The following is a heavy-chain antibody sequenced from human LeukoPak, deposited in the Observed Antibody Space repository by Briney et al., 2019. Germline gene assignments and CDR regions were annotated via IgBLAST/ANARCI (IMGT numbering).Heavy chain of an antibody. CDR3: AREMRSPRGGFDY. Sequence: SEALSLTCAVSGGSISSGDYSWSWIRQPPGKGLEWIGYIYHSGSTYYNPSLKSRVTISVDRSKNQFSLKLSSVTAADTAVYYCAREMRSPRGGFDYWDQGTLVTVSS. CDR1: GGSISSGDYS. V-gene: IGHV4-30-2*01. J-gene: IGHJ4*02. D-gene: IGHD3-10*01. CDR2: IYHSGST.